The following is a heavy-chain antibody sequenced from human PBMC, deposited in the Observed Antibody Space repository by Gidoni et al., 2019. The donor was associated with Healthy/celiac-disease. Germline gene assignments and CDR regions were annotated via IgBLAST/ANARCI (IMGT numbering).Heavy chain of an antibody. V-gene: IGHV3-21*01. D-gene: IGHD5-18*01. Sequence: EVQLVESGGGLVKPGGSLSLSCAASGFTFRSYSMNWVRQAPGKGLEWVSSISSSSSYIYYADSLYLQMNSLRAEDTAVYYCARRSGGYGSDYWGQGTLVTVSS. J-gene: IGHJ4*02. CDR3: ARRSGGYGSDY. CDR2: ISSSSSYI. CDR1: GFTFRSYS.